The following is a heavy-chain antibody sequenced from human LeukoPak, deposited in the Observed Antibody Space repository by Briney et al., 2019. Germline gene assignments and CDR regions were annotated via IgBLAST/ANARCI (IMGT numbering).Heavy chain of an antibody. CDR3: ASRDSSDWFFY. CDR2: INPNSGGT. Sequence: ASVKVSCRASGYIFTKYHMHWVRQAPGQGREWMGWINPNSGGTDYAQKFQGRVTMTRDTSMSTAYMELSSLRSDDTAVYYCASRDSSDWFFYWGQGTLVTVSS. CDR1: GYIFTKYH. V-gene: IGHV1-2*02. D-gene: IGHD6-13*01. J-gene: IGHJ4*02.